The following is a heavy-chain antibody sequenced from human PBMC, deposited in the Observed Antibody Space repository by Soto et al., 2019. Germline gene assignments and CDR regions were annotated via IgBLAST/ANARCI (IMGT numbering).Heavy chain of an antibody. Sequence: PGGSLRLSCATSGFTFNTYAMHWVRQAPGKGLELVAIISYDGSNKYYADSVKGRFTISRDNPKNTVYLEMSSLRPEDTAVYYCARDLSRGITMIALEIHYWGQGT. D-gene: IGHD3-22*01. CDR1: GFTFNTYA. V-gene: IGHV3-30-3*01. CDR2: ISYDGSNK. J-gene: IGHJ4*02. CDR3: ARDLSRGITMIALEIHY.